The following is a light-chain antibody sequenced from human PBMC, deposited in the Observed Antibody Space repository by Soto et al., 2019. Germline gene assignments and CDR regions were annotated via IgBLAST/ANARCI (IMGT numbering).Light chain of an antibody. CDR2: EVN. CDR3: CSDAGSSTLV. V-gene: IGLV2-23*02. Sequence: QSALTHPASVSESPGQSITISCIGTSSVVGIYNLVSWYQHHPGKAPKLMIYEVNNRPSGVSNRFSGSKSGNTASLTISGLQAEDEADYYCCSDAGSSTLVFGGGTKVTVL. CDR1: SSVVGIYNL. J-gene: IGLJ3*02.